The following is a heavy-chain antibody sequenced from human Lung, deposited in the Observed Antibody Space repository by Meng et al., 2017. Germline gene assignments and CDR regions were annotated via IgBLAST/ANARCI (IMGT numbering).Heavy chain of an antibody. V-gene: IGHV4-34*01. D-gene: IGHD4-11*01. Sequence: GARPLKTFEAPSPHRRLSGWVLHYYHRGLDRSPPRNGLEWIEEINHSGSTNYNPSLESRATISVDTSQNNLSLKLSSVTAADSAVYYCARGPTTMAHDFDYWGQGTLVTVSS. J-gene: IGHJ4*02. CDR3: ARGPTTMAHDFDY. CDR1: GWVLHYYH. CDR2: INHSGST.